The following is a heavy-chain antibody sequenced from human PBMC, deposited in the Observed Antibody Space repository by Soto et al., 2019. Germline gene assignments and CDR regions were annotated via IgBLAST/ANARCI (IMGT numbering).Heavy chain of an antibody. D-gene: IGHD6-19*01. CDR3: SSDTGSGMDYFDY. Sequence: SETLSLTCAVSGYSISSGDYWGWIRQPPGKGLEWIGSIFHSGNAYYNPSLKSRVTISVDTSKNLFSLKLSPVTAADTAVYYCSSDTGSGMDYFDYWGQGTLVTVSS. CDR2: IFHSGNA. CDR1: GYSISSGDY. V-gene: IGHV4-38-2*01. J-gene: IGHJ4*02.